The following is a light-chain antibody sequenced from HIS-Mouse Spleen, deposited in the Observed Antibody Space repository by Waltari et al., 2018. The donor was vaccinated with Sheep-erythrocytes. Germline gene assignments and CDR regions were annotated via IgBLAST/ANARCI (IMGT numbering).Light chain of an antibody. CDR3: QQYNSYPLT. Sequence: DIQMTQSPSTLSASVGDRVTITCRASQSISSWVAWYQQKPGKAPKLLTYKASSLESGVPSRFSGRGSGTEFTLTISSLQPDDFATYYCQQYNSYPLTFGGGTKVEIK. J-gene: IGKJ4*01. CDR2: KAS. V-gene: IGKV1-5*03. CDR1: QSISSW.